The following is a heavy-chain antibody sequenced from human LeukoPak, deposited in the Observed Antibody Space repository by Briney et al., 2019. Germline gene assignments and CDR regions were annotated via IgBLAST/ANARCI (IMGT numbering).Heavy chain of an antibody. Sequence: TSETLSLTCTVSGGSISSGDYYWSWIRQPPGKGLEWIGYIYYSGSTYYNPSLKSRVTISVDTSKNQFSLKLSSVTAADTAVYYCARGSYDILTGYYLTLFDYWGQGTLVTVSS. CDR3: ARGSYDILTGYYLTLFDY. D-gene: IGHD3-9*01. CDR2: IYYSGST. V-gene: IGHV4-30-4*01. CDR1: GGSISSGDYY. J-gene: IGHJ4*02.